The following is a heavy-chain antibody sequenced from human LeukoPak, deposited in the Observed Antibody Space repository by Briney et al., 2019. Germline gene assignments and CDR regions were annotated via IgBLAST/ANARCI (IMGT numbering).Heavy chain of an antibody. Sequence: SETLSLTCTVSGGSISSFYWTWIRQSPDKGLEWIGYINYSGSTTYNPSLKSPSTISVDTSTNQSSLNLNSVTSAATAVYYCARADIAGTTRRYFDNWGQGTLVTVSS. CDR3: ARADIAGTTRRYFDN. CDR1: GGSISSFY. J-gene: IGHJ4*02. V-gene: IGHV4-59*13. D-gene: IGHD1-20*01. CDR2: INYSGST.